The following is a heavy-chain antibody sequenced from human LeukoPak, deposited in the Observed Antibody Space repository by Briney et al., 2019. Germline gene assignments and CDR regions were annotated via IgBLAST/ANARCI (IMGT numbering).Heavy chain of an antibody. CDR1: GGTFSSYA. Sequence: GASVKVSCKASGGTFSSYAISWVRQAPGQGLEWMGRIIPILGIVNYAQKFQGRVTITADKSTSTAYMELSSLRSEDTAVYYCARKNYGIAAAIRQSDDYWGQGTLVTVSS. CDR2: IIPILGIV. J-gene: IGHJ4*02. D-gene: IGHD6-13*01. CDR3: ARKNYGIAAAIRQSDDY. V-gene: IGHV1-69*04.